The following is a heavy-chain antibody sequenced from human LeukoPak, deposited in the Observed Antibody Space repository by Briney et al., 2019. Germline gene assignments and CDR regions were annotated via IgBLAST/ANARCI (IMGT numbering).Heavy chain of an antibody. D-gene: IGHD5-12*01. V-gene: IGHV3-30*02. J-gene: IGHJ4*02. CDR1: GFTFSSYG. Sequence: GGSLRLSCAASGFTFSSYGMHWVRQAPGKGLEWVAFIRYDGSNKYYADSVKGRFTISRDNSKNTLYLQMNSLRSEDTAVYYCASLSGYDYYYFGYWGQGTLVTVSS. CDR2: IRYDGSNK. CDR3: ASLSGYDYYYFGY.